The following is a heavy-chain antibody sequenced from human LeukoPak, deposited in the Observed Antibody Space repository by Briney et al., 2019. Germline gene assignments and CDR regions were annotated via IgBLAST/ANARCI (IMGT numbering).Heavy chain of an antibody. CDR2: ISSGSSTI. V-gene: IGHV3-11*04. J-gene: IGHJ4*02. D-gene: IGHD6-6*01. Sequence: GGSLRLSCAASGFSFSDDYMSWIRQAPGKRPEWISYISSGSSTIYYADSVRGRFTISRDNTKKSLYLQMNSLRVEDTAVYYCARGGAARPDFWGQGTLVTVSS. CDR3: ARGGAARPDF. CDR1: GFSFSDDY.